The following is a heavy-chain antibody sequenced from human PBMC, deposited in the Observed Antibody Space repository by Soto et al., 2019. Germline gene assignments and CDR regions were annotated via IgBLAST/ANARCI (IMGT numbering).Heavy chain of an antibody. J-gene: IGHJ3*02. CDR3: ARRFGSTPDAFDI. CDR2: IGSIISYI. Sequence: GGSLRLSCAASGFTFSGYSMNWVRQAPGKGLEWVSSIGSIISYIYYADSVKGRFTISRDNAKNSLYLQMNSLRAEDTAVYYCARRFGSTPDAFDIWGQGTMVTV. V-gene: IGHV3-21*01. D-gene: IGHD3-10*01. CDR1: GFTFSGYS.